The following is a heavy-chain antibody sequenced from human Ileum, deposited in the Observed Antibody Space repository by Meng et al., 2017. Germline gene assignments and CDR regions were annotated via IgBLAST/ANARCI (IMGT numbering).Heavy chain of an antibody. V-gene: IGHV4-34*01. D-gene: IGHD2-15*01. CDR3: ALLLVVDSSTLDDY. Sequence: QVQLNRWGAGMLKPSEALSLTCAVYGGSFSDYYWSWIRQAPGKGLEWIGEIKHSGVTEYNPSLKSRVSISVNSSKNQLSLKVTSVTAADTAVYYCALLLVVDSSTLDDYWGQGTLVTVSS. CDR2: IKHSGVT. CDR1: GGSFSDYY. J-gene: IGHJ4*02.